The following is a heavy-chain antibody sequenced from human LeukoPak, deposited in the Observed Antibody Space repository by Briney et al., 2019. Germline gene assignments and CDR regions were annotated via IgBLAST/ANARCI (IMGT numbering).Heavy chain of an antibody. CDR1: GFTFSSSS. D-gene: IGHD1-14*01. J-gene: IGHJ4*02. V-gene: IGHV3-48*01. CDR2: ISSSNTI. Sequence: GGSLRLSCAASGFTFSSSSMNWVRQAPGKGLEWVSYISSSNTIYHADSVKGRFTISRDNAKNSLYLQMNSLRAEDTAVYYCVREGTSFPFDYWGQGTLVTVSS. CDR3: VREGTSFPFDY.